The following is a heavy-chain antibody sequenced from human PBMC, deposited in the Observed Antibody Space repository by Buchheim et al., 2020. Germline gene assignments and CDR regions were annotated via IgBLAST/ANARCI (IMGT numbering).Heavy chain of an antibody. J-gene: IGHJ5*02. D-gene: IGHD3-22*01. CDR2: IYYSGST. CDR3: AREDRVGDSSGYPSFDP. CDR1: GGSISSSNW. V-gene: IGHV4-30-4*01. Sequence: QVQLQESGPGLVKPSGTLSLTCAVSGGSISSSNWWSWIRQPPGKGLEWIGYIYYSGSTYYNPSLKSRVTISVDTSKNQFSLKLSSVTAADTAVYYCAREDRVGDSSGYPSFDPWGQGTL.